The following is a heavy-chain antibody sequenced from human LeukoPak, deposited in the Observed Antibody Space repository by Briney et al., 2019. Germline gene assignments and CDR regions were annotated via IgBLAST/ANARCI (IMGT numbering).Heavy chain of an antibody. D-gene: IGHD1-26*01. CDR3: ARLHSGSYYDYYYYMDV. CDR1: RYSFTSYW. Sequence: GESLQISCKGSRYSFTSYWIGWVRPMPGKGLEWMGIIYPGDSNTRYSPSFQGQVTISADKSISTAYLQWSSLKASDTAMYYCARLHSGSYYDYYYYMDVWGKGTTVTVSS. V-gene: IGHV5-51*01. CDR2: IYPGDSNT. J-gene: IGHJ6*03.